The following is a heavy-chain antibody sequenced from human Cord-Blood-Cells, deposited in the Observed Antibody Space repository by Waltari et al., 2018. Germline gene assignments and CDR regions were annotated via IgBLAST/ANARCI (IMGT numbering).Heavy chain of an antibody. J-gene: IGHJ3*02. CDR2: INHSGST. CDR3: ARPRGMVRGVITDAFDI. D-gene: IGHD3-10*01. Sequence: QVQLQQWGAGLLKPSETLSLTCAVYGGSFSGYYWSWIRQPPGKGLEWIGEINHSGSTNYNPALNSRVTISVDPSKNQFSLKLSSVTAADTAVYYCARPRGMVRGVITDAFDIWGQGTMVTVSS. V-gene: IGHV4-34*01. CDR1: GGSFSGYY.